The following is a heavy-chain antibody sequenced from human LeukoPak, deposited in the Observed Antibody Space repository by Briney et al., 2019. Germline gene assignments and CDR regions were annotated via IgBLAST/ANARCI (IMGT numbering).Heavy chain of an antibody. CDR2: ISRSGTAT. J-gene: IGHJ4*02. V-gene: IGHV3-48*03. D-gene: IGHD3-22*01. CDR1: GFTPSSYE. CDR3: ARGDVSSAYRAFDY. Sequence: GGSLRLSCAASGFTPSSYEMNWVRQAPGKGLEWISYISRSGTATLYADSVKGRFTISRDNAKNSLYLLMNSLGAEDTAVYYCARGDVSSAYRAFDYWGQGTLVTVSS.